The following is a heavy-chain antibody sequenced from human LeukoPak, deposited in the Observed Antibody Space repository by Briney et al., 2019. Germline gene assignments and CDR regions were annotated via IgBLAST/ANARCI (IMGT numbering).Heavy chain of an antibody. V-gene: IGHV1-24*01. Sequence: ASVKVSCKVSGYTLTELSMHWVRQAPGKGLEWMGGFDPEDGETIYAQKFQGRVTMTEDTSTDTAYMELSSLRSEDTAVYYCATALWEDPFAGGWYPAILRLVNYWGQGTLVTVSS. D-gene: IGHD6-19*01. CDR1: GYTLTELS. CDR2: FDPEDGET. J-gene: IGHJ4*02. CDR3: ATALWEDPFAGGWYPAILRLVNY.